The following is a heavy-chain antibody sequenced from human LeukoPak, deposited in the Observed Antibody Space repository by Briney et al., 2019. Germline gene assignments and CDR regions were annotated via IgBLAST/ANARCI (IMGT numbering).Heavy chain of an antibody. D-gene: IGHD3-3*01. CDR2: IKQDGSQE. CDR1: GFTVSSNY. V-gene: IGHV3-7*01. Sequence: GGSLRLSCAASGFTVSSNYMSWVRQAPGKGLEWVAHIKQDGSQEYYVDSVKGRFTISRDSAKNSLYLQMNSLRAEDTAVYYCARGVPYDSWSGPHYSDYWGQGTLVTVSS. CDR3: ARGVPYDSWSGPHYSDY. J-gene: IGHJ4*02.